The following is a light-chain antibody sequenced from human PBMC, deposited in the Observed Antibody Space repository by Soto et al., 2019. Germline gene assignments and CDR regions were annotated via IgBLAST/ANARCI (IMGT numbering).Light chain of an antibody. Sequence: DIQVTQSPSSLSASVGDRVTITCRANQSISTYLNWYQQKPGKAPKLLIYAASNLQSGVSSRFSGSGSGTAFTLTISSLQPADFATYYCQQGYSIPPSTFGQGTKVEIK. J-gene: IGKJ2*01. V-gene: IGKV1-39*01. CDR1: QSISTY. CDR2: AAS. CDR3: QQGYSIPPST.